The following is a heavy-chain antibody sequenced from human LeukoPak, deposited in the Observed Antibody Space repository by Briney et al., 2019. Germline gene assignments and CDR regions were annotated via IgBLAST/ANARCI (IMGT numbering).Heavy chain of an antibody. CDR3: ARRRGSGSYYNVYYYYYMDV. D-gene: IGHD3-10*01. Sequence: SETLSLTCAVYGGSFSGYYWSWIRQPPGKGLEWIGEINHSGSTNYNPSLKSRVTISVDTSKNQFSLKLSSVTAADTAVYYCARRRGSGSYYNVYYYYYMDVWGKGTTVTISS. CDR1: GGSFSGYY. V-gene: IGHV4-34*01. CDR2: INHSGST. J-gene: IGHJ6*03.